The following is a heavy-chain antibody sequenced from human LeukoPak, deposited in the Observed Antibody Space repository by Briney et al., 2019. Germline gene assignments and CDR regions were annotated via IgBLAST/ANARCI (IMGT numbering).Heavy chain of an antibody. D-gene: IGHD3-3*01. Sequence: PSETLSLTCAVYGGSFSGYYWSWIRQPPGKGLEWIGEINHSGSTNYNPSLKSRVTISVDTSKNQFSLKLSSVTAADTAVYYCARGGYDFWSGYYAFDIWGQGTMVTVPS. CDR3: ARGGYDFWSGYYAFDI. CDR1: GGSFSGYY. CDR2: INHSGST. J-gene: IGHJ3*02. V-gene: IGHV4-34*01.